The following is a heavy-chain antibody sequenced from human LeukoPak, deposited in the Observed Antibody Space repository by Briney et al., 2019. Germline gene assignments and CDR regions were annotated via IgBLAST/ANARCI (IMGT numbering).Heavy chain of an antibody. J-gene: IGHJ3*02. CDR3: ARVGVSDAFDI. D-gene: IGHD3-16*01. Sequence: GGSLRLSCAASGFTFSSYWMSWVRQAPGKGLEWVANIKQDGSEKYCVDSVKGRFTISRDNAKNSLYLQMNSLRAEDTAVYYCARVGVSDAFDIWGQGTMVTVSS. CDR1: GFTFSSYW. V-gene: IGHV3-7*01. CDR2: IKQDGSEK.